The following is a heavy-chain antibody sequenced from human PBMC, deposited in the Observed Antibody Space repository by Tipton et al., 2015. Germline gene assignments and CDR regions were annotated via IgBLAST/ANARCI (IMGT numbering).Heavy chain of an antibody. CDR3: VRGLPANYDSLGYFGD. CDR1: GGSFSGYY. Sequence: LVKPSETLSLSCGVHGGSFSGYYWNWIRRPPGKGPEWIGEISHSGETRYNPSLKSRLTISLDTSKDQLSLKMKSVTAADTAVYYCVRGLPANYDSLGYFGDWGQGTLVTVSA. D-gene: IGHD3-22*01. J-gene: IGHJ4*02. V-gene: IGHV4-34*01. CDR2: ISHSGET.